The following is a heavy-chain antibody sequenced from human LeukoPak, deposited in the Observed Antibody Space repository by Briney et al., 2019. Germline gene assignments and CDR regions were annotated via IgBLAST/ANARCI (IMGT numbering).Heavy chain of an antibody. CDR1: GGSISSGGYY. Sequence: SETLSLTCAVSGGSISSGGYYWSWIRQPPGKGLEWIGSIHYSGSTDYNSSLKSRVAISVDTAKNQFSLKVNSVTAADTAVYYCARVRFLASDAFDLWGQGTMVTVSS. J-gene: IGHJ3*01. V-gene: IGHV4-61*08. CDR3: ARVRFLASDAFDL. D-gene: IGHD3-3*01. CDR2: IHYSGST.